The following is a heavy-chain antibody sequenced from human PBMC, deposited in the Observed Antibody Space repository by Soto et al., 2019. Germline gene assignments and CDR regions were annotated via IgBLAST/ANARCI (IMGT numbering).Heavy chain of an antibody. J-gene: IGHJ5*02. CDR1: GFTFGTTD. CDR3: VKNSGWFNT. V-gene: IGHV3-23*01. CDR2: IDGSGGIT. Sequence: VGSLRLSCAASGFTFGTTDMSWVRQAPGEGLEWVSTIDGSGGITHYADSVKGRFTISRDNSRNTVYLQMNSLRGDDTALYYCVKNSGWFNTWGQGALVTVSS. D-gene: IGHD3-10*01.